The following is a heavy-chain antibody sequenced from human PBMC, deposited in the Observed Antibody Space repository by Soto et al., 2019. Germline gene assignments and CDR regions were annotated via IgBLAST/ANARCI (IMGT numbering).Heavy chain of an antibody. V-gene: IGHV3-23*01. D-gene: IGHD2-21*02. CDR1: GFTFSVYA. Sequence: EVQLLESGGGFVQPGGSLRLSCAATGFTFSVYAMNWVRQAPGKGLEWVSAVTANGGSTYSADSVKGRFTISRDNSKNTLFLQMSSLRAEDTAVYYCASLGVGDWANYYYYYGMDVWGQGTTVTVSS. CDR3: ASLGVGDWANYYYYYGMDV. J-gene: IGHJ6*02. CDR2: VTANGGST.